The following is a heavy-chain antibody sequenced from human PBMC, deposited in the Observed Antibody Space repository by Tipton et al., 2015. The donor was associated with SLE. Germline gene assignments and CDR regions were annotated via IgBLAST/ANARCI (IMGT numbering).Heavy chain of an antibody. J-gene: IGHJ4*02. CDR2: ISSSGSTI. Sequence: AVSGFTFSDYYMSWIRQAPGKGLEWVSYISSSGSTIHYADSVKGRFTISRDNAKNSLYLQMNSLRAEDTAVYYCASKTRSGAIDYWGQGTLVTVSS. CDR3: ASKTRSGAIDY. D-gene: IGHD3-10*01. V-gene: IGHV3-11*01. CDR1: GFTFSDYY.